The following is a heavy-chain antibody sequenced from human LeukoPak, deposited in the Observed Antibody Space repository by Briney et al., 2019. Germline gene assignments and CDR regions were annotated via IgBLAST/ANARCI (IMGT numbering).Heavy chain of an antibody. V-gene: IGHV3-23*01. CDR3: AKYHNILWFGESFDAFDI. Sequence: GGSLRLSCAASGFTFSSYAMSWVRQAPGKGLEWVSAISGSGGSTYYADSVKGRFTISRDNSKNTLYLQMNSLRAEDTAVYYCAKYHNILWFGESFDAFDIWGQGTMATVSS. D-gene: IGHD3-10*01. CDR2: ISGSGGST. J-gene: IGHJ3*02. CDR1: GFTFSSYA.